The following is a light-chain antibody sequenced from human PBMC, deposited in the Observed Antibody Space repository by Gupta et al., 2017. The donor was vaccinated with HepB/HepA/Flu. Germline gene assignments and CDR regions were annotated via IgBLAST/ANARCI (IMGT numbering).Light chain of an antibody. J-gene: IGKJ2*01. CDR2: GAS. V-gene: IGKV1-39*01. Sequence: IQLPQSPSSLSASVGDRVTITCRASQSISAYLNWYQQKPGRAPRLLIYGASNLQTGVPSRFSGSGSGTDFTLTITSLQPEDFASFYCQQSYTIPYTFGPGTKVEI. CDR1: QSISAY. CDR3: QQSYTIPYT.